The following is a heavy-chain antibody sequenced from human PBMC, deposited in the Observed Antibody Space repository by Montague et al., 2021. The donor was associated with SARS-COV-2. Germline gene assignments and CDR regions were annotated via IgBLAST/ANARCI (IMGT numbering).Heavy chain of an antibody. Sequence: SRRLSCAASGFRFSSYGMHWVRQAPGKGLEWVAVIWYDGSNKYYADSVKGRFTISRDNSKNTLYLQMNSLRAEDTAVYYCARDPTYGSGSFQSGFFDYWGQGTLVTVSS. CDR1: GFRFSSYG. V-gene: IGHV3-33*01. CDR3: ARDPTYGSGSFQSGFFDY. J-gene: IGHJ4*02. CDR2: IWYDGSNK. D-gene: IGHD3-10*01.